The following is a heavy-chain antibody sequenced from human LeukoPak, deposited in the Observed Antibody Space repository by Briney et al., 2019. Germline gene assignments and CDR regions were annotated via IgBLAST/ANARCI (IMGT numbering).Heavy chain of an antibody. V-gene: IGHV3-30*18. CDR3: AKADNPHWDSYYYGMDV. Sequence: GGSLRLSCAASGFTFSSYGMHWVRQAPGKGLEWVAVISYDGSNKYYADSVKGRFTISRDNSKNTLYLQMNSLRAEDTAVYYCAKADNPHWDSYYYGMDVWGQGTTVTVSS. J-gene: IGHJ6*02. CDR2: ISYDGSNK. CDR1: GFTFSSYG. D-gene: IGHD1-7*01.